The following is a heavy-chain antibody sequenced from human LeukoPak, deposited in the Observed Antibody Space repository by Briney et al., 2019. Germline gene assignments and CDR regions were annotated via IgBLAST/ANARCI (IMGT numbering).Heavy chain of an antibody. J-gene: IGHJ4*02. D-gene: IGHD1-26*01. V-gene: IGHV3-74*01. Sequence: GGSLRLSCEGSAFIFSGHWMHWVRHAPGKGLVWVSRINEDGSTTNHADSVKGRFTISRDNVKNTLYMEMNSLRAEDTAVYYCVRDLGGRSGHWGQGTLVTVSS. CDR3: VRDLGGRSGH. CDR1: AFIFSGHW. CDR2: INEDGSTT.